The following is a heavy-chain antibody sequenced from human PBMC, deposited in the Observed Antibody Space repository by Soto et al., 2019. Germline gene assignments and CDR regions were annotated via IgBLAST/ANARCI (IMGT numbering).Heavy chain of an antibody. V-gene: IGHV3-23*01. CDR1: GFTFNNYA. J-gene: IGHJ3*01. D-gene: IGHD2-8*01. CDR2: ISPNGDST. CDR3: AKVRLTDYLRYAPHL. Sequence: EVQVLESGGGLVQPGGSLRLACAASGFTFNNYAMNWVRQAPGRGLEWVSIISPNGDSTYYADSVKGRFTISRDNSQNTVFLQMNSLRAEDTAIYFCAKVRLTDYLRYAPHLWGQGTLVTVSS.